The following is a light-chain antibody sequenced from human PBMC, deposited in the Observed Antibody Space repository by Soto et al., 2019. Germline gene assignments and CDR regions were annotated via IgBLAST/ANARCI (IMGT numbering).Light chain of an antibody. CDR1: QSVSGRS. J-gene: IGKJ2*02. Sequence: IVLTQSTGTLSLSPGERATLSCRASQSVSGRSLAWYQQKPGQAPRLLIYAASTRATGIPDKFSGSGSGTDFTLTINRLDPEDFAVYFCQQYVNSPCTFGQGTKVDI. CDR2: AAS. V-gene: IGKV3-20*01. CDR3: QQYVNSPCT.